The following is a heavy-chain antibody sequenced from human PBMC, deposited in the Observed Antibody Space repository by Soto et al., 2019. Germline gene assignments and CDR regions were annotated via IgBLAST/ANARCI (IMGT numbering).Heavy chain of an antibody. D-gene: IGHD3-22*01. CDR3: ASLALVVITNGPDY. CDR2: ISGSGGST. J-gene: IGHJ4*02. CDR1: GFTFSSYA. V-gene: IGHV3-23*01. Sequence: EVQLLESGGGLVQPGGSLRLSCAASGFTFSSYAMSWVRQAPGKGLEWVSAISGSGGSTYYADSVKGRFTISRDNSKNTLYLQVNSLRAEDTAVYYCASLALVVITNGPDYWGQGTLVTVSS.